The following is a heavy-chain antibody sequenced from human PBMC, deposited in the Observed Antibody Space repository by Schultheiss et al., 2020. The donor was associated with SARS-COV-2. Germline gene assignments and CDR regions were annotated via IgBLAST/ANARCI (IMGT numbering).Heavy chain of an antibody. CDR3: ARESGRNLCFDY. J-gene: IGHJ4*02. CDR1: GGSVSNGNYY. CDR2: IYYSGST. D-gene: IGHD1-26*01. V-gene: IGHV4-61*01. Sequence: SETLSLTCTVSGGSVSNGNYYWSWIRQPPGKRLEWIGYIYYSGSTNYNLSLKSRVTISVDTSKNQFSLKLSSVTAADTAVYYCARESGRNLCFDYWGQGTLVTVSS.